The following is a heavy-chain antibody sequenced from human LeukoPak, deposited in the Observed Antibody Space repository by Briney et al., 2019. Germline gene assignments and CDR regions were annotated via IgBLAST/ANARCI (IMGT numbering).Heavy chain of an antibody. V-gene: IGHV4-39*01. Sequence: PSETLSFTCTVSGASFSSSTYYWGWIRQPPGKGLEWIGSIYYSGSTYYNPSLKSRVTMSVDTSKNQFSLKLSSVTAADTAVYYCARHAGGISATGTRPFDYWGQGTLVTVSS. D-gene: IGHD6-13*01. J-gene: IGHJ4*02. CDR1: GASFSSSTYY. CDR3: ARHAGGISATGTRPFDY. CDR2: IYYSGST.